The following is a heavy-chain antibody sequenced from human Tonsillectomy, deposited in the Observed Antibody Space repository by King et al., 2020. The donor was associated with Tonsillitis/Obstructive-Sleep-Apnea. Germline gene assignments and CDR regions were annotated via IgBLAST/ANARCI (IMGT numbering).Heavy chain of an antibody. CDR3: ARGLKDFWSGRDAFDI. D-gene: IGHD3-3*01. Sequence: VQLVQSGGGLVQPGGSLRLSCAASGFTFSSYSMNWVRQAPGKGLEWVSYISSSSSTIYYADSVKGRFTISRDNAKNSLYLQMNSLRDEDTAVYYCARGLKDFWSGRDAFDIWGQGTMVTVSS. J-gene: IGHJ3*02. CDR1: GFTFSSYS. CDR2: ISSSSSTI. V-gene: IGHV3-48*02.